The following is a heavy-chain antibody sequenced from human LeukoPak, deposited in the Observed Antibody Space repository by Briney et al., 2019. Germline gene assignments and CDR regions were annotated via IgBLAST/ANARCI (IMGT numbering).Heavy chain of an antibody. Sequence: GGSLRLSCAASGFTFSGYTMNWVRQAPGKGLEWVSSISSSSSSIYYADSVKGRFTISRDNAKNSLYLQMNSLRAEDTAVYYCARVTGTTAGDHWGQGTLVSVSS. D-gene: IGHD1-1*01. J-gene: IGHJ5*02. CDR1: GFTFSGYT. CDR3: ARVTGTTAGDH. V-gene: IGHV3-21*01. CDR2: ISSSSSSI.